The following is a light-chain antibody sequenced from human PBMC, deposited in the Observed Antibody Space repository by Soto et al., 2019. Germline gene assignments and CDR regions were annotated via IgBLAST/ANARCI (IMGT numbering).Light chain of an antibody. CDR2: GAS. V-gene: IGKV3-20*01. Sequence: EIVLTQSPGTLSLSPGERATLSCRASRSVSSRYLAWYQQKAGQAPRLLISGASSRATGIPDRFSGSGSGTDFTLIISTLEPEDFAMYYCHQYGYSPNTFGQGTKVELK. CDR1: RSVSSRY. CDR3: HQYGYSPNT. J-gene: IGKJ2*01.